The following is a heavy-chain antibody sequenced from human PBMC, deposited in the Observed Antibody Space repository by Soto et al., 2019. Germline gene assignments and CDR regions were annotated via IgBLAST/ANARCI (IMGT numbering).Heavy chain of an antibody. V-gene: IGHV4-39*01. D-gene: IGHD5-18*01. CDR1: GGSISSIDYY. Sequence: PSETLSLTCTVSGGSISSIDYYWGWIRQPPGKGLEWIGSIYYSGNTYYNPSLKSRVTISVDTSKNQFSLKLNSVTAADTAVYYCARQGYXRTKPYPPSRFWGQATLVTVSS. J-gene: IGHJ4*02. CDR3: ARQGYXRTKPYPPSRF. CDR2: IYYSGNT.